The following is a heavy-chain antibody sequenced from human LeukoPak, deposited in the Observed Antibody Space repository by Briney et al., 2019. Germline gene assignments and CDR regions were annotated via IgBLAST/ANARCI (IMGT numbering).Heavy chain of an antibody. D-gene: IGHD2-15*01. CDR1: GGSITSGGYF. CDR3: ARAEDRVAWDY. Sequence: RPSETLSLTCTVSGGSITSGGYFWSWIRQHPGKGLECIGHISYSGSTYYTPSLKSRVTISADTSKNQYSLKLSSVTAADTAVYYCARAEDRVAWDYWGQGTLVTVSS. V-gene: IGHV4-31*03. CDR2: ISYSGST. J-gene: IGHJ4*02.